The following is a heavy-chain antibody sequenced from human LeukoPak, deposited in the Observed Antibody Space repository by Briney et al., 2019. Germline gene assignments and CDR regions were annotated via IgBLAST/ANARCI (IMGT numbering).Heavy chain of an antibody. D-gene: IGHD2-15*01. CDR2: IYYSGST. V-gene: IGHV4-31*03. Sequence: SETLSLTCTVSGGSISRGGYYWSWIRQHPGKGLEWIGYIYYSGSTYYNPSLKSRVTISVDTSKNQFSLKLSSVTAADTAVYYCARVFGGYCSGGSCYADWYFDLWGRGTLVTVSS. CDR1: GGSISRGGYY. CDR3: ARVFGGYCSGGSCYADWYFDL. J-gene: IGHJ2*01.